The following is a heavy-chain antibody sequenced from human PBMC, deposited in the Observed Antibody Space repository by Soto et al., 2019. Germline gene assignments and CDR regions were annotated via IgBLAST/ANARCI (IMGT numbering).Heavy chain of an antibody. CDR2: INWNGGST. V-gene: IGHV3-20*01. D-gene: IGHD6-19*01. J-gene: IGHJ3*02. CDR1: GFTFDDYG. CDR3: ARTLEAYSSGWYSHAFDI. Sequence: GGSLRLSCAASGFTFDDYGMSWVRQAPGKGLEWVSGINWNGGSTGYADSVKGRFTISRDNAKNSLYLQMNSLRAEDTALYHCARTLEAYSSGWYSHAFDIWGQGTMVTVSS.